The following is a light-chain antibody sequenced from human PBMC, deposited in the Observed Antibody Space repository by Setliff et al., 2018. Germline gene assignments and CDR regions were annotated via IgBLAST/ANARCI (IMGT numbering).Light chain of an antibody. CDR3: QSYDSSLSGSGVV. J-gene: IGLJ2*01. V-gene: IGLV1-40*01. CDR2: GNS. Sequence: QSVLTQPPSVSGTPGQGVTISCTGSSSSIGAGYDVHWYQQFSGTAPKLLIYGNSNRPSGVPDRFSGSKSATSASLAITGLQAEDEADYYCQSYDSSLSGSGVVFGGGTK. CDR1: SSSIGAGYD.